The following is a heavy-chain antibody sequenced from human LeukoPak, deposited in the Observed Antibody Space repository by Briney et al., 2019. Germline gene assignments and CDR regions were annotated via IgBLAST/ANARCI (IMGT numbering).Heavy chain of an antibody. J-gene: IGHJ6*02. CDR1: GASISSHH. CDR3: ARADGAVAAYYGIDV. CDR2: IYYTGST. D-gene: IGHD6-19*01. Sequence: SETLSLTCPVSGASISSHHWTWIRQPPGKGLEWIGYIYYTGSTNYSPSLKSRVTISVDTSKNQFSLKLSSVTAADTAVYYCARADGAVAAYYGIDVWGQGTTVTVSS. V-gene: IGHV4-59*11.